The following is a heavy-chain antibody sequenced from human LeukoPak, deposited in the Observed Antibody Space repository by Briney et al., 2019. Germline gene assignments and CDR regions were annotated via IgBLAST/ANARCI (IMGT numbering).Heavy chain of an antibody. CDR2: INSDGSST. V-gene: IGHV3-74*01. CDR1: GFTFSSYW. D-gene: IGHD3-10*01. J-gene: IGHJ4*02. CDR3: AYYYGSGSTRGYYFDY. Sequence: GGSLRLSCAASGFTFSSYWMHWVRQAPGKGLVWVSRINSDGSSTNYADSVKGRFTISRDNAKNTLYLKMNSLRAEDTAVYYCAYYYGSGSTRGYYFDYWGQGSLVTVSS.